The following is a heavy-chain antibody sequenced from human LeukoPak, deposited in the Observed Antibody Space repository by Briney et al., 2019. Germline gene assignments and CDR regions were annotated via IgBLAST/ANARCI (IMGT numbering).Heavy chain of an antibody. D-gene: IGHD6-19*01. J-gene: IGHJ4*02. CDR2: ISAYNGNT. CDR1: GYTFTSYG. CDR3: ARDVWAIAVAGNGLLDY. V-gene: IGHV1-18*01. Sequence: GASVKVSCKASGYTFTSYGISWVRQAPGQGLEWMGWISAYNGNTNYAQKLQGRVTMTTDTSTSTAYMELRSLRSDDTAVYYCARDVWAIAVAGNGLLDYWGQGTLVTVSS.